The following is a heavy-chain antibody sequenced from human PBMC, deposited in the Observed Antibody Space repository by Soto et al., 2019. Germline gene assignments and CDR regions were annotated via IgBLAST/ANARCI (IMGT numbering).Heavy chain of an antibody. D-gene: IGHD1-1*01. V-gene: IGHV3-23*01. CDR2: FSGGGGGT. Sequence: EVQLLDSGGGLVQPGGSLRLSCAVSGFTLSDYGVTWVRQAPGKGLEWVSGFSGGGGGTFYADSVKGRLTISRDDSKNTAYLQMNSLRVEDTAVYYCVRWNGFGDHWGQGTLVPVSS. CDR3: VRWNGFGDH. J-gene: IGHJ4*02. CDR1: GFTLSDYG.